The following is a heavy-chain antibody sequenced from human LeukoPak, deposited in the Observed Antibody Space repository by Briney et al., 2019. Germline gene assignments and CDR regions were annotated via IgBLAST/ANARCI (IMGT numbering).Heavy chain of an antibody. J-gene: IGHJ4*02. V-gene: IGHV1-69*05. CDR3: AGYYYDSSGYYY. CDR2: IIPIFGTA. D-gene: IGHD3-22*01. Sequence: ASVKVSCKASGGTFSSYAISWVRQAPGQGLEWMGRIIPIFGTANYALKFQGRVTITTDESTSTVYMELSSLRSEDTAVYYCAGYYYDSSGYYYWGQGTLVTVSS. CDR1: GGTFSSYA.